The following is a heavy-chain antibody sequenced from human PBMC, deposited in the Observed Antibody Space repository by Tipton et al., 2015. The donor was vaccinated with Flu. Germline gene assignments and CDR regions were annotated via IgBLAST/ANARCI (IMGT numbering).Heavy chain of an antibody. V-gene: IGHV4-61*02. D-gene: IGHD3-10*01. CDR3: AGTGY. CDR2: IYTSGST. Sequence: TLSLTCTVSGGSISSGSYYWSWIRQPAGKGLEWIGRIYTSGSTNYNPSLKSRVTISVDTSKNQFSLKLNSVTAADTAVYHCAGTGYWGQGTLVTVSS. CDR1: GGSISSGSYY. J-gene: IGHJ4*02.